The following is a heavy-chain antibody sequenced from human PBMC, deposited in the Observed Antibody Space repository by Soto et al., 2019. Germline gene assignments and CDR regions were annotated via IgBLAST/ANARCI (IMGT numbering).Heavy chain of an antibody. J-gene: IGHJ4*02. Sequence: EVQLLESGGGLVQPGGSLRLSCAASGFTFISYGMTWVRQAPGKGLEWVSFSSATGAGTYYADSVKGRFTISRDNSKNTLYLQMTSLRADDSAVYYCAKGRRAGGNYGFYSDFWGQGALVIVSS. CDR1: GFTFISYG. CDR2: SSATGAGT. D-gene: IGHD1-7*01. V-gene: IGHV3-23*01. CDR3: AKGRRAGGNYGFYSDF.